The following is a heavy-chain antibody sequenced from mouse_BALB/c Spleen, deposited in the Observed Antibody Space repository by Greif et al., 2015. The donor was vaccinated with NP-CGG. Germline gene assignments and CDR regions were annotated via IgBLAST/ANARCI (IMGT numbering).Heavy chain of an antibody. J-gene: IGHJ1*01. D-gene: IGHD2-4*01. CDR1: GFNIKDTY. CDR3: ATYHYGWYFDV. V-gene: IGHV14-3*02. CDR2: IDPANGNT. Sequence: EVQLVESGAELVKPGASVKLSCTASGFNIKDTYMHWVKQRPEQGLEWIGRIDPANGNTKYDPKFQGEATITADTSSNTAYLQLGSLTSEDTAVYYCATYHYGWYFDVWGAGTTVTVSS.